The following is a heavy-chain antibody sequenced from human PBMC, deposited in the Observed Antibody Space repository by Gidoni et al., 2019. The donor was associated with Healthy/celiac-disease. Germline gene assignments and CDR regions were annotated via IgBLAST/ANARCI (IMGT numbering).Heavy chain of an antibody. CDR3: ASLYSSGWYEDY. D-gene: IGHD6-19*01. CDR2: IWYDGSNK. J-gene: IGHJ4*02. CDR1: GFPFSSYG. Sequence: QVQLLESGGGVFQPGRSLRLSFAASGFPFSSYGMHWVRQAPGKGLEWVAVIWYDGSNKDYADSVKGRFTISRDNYKNTLYLQMNSLRAEDTAVYYCASLYSSGWYEDYWGQGTLVTVSS. V-gene: IGHV3-33*01.